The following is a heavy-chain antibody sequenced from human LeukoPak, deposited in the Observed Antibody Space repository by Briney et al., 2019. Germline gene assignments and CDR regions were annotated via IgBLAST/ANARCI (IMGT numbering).Heavy chain of an antibody. CDR1: GGSISSYY. CDR2: IYYSGST. Sequence: SETLSLTCTVSGGSISSYYWSWIRQPPGKGLEWIGYIYYSGSTNYNPSLKSRVTISVDTSKNQFSLKLSSVTAADTAVYYCARTDGPTYDFWSGPRVINWFDPWGQGTLVTVSS. J-gene: IGHJ5*02. CDR3: ARTDGPTYDFWSGPRVINWFDP. D-gene: IGHD3-3*01. V-gene: IGHV4-59*08.